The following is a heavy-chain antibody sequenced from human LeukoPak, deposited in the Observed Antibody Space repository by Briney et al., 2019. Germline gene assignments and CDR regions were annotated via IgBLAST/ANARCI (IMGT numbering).Heavy chain of an antibody. Sequence: PSETLSLTCAVSGGSISSGGYSWSWIRQPPGKGLVWIGYIYHSGSTYYNPSLKSRVTISVDRSKNQFSLKLSSVTAADTAVYYCASDRLGWFDPWGQGTLVTVSS. D-gene: IGHD4-11*01. CDR1: GGSISSGGYS. CDR2: IYHSGST. J-gene: IGHJ5*02. CDR3: ASDRLGWFDP. V-gene: IGHV4-30-2*01.